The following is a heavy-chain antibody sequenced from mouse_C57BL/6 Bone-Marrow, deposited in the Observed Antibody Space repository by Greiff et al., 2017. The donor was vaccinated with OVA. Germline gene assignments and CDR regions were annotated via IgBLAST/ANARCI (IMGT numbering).Heavy chain of an antibody. CDR3: ARGFYYGYDWFAY. CDR1: GFTFSSYG. D-gene: IGHD2-2*01. V-gene: IGHV5-6*01. Sequence: EVKLVESGGDLVKPGGSLKLSCAASGFTFSSYGMSWVRQTPDKRLEWVATISSGGSYTYYPDSVKGRFTISRDNAKNTLYLQMSSLKSEDTAMYYCARGFYYGYDWFAYWGQGTLVTVSA. J-gene: IGHJ3*01. CDR2: ISSGGSYT.